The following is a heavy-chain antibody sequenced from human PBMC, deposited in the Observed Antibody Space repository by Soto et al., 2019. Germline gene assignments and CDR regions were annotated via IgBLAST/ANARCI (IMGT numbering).Heavy chain of an antibody. V-gene: IGHV1-18*01. CDR2: ISAYNGNT. Sequence: ASVKVSCKASGYTFTSYGISWVRQAPGQGLEWMGWISAYNGNTNYAQRLQGRVTITTDTSTSTAYMELRSLRSEDTAVYYCASTVSRYYYYGMDVWGQGTTVTVSS. D-gene: IGHD4-4*01. CDR1: GYTFTSYG. CDR3: ASTVSRYYYYGMDV. J-gene: IGHJ6*02.